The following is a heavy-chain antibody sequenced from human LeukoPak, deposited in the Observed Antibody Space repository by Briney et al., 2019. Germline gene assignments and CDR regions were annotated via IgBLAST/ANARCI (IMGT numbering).Heavy chain of an antibody. CDR1: GGTFSSYA. J-gene: IGHJ3*02. Sequence: WASVKVSCKASGGTFSSYAISWVRQAAGQELEWMGRIIPILGIANYSQNFQGRVTITADKSTSTAHIELSSLRSDDTTVDYCARPQDIVVVVAATGDAFDIWGQGTMVTVSS. CDR3: ARPQDIVVVVAATGDAFDI. D-gene: IGHD2-15*01. V-gene: IGHV1-69*04. CDR2: IIPILGIA.